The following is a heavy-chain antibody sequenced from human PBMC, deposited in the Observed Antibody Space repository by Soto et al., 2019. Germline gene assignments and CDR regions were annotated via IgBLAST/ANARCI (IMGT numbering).Heavy chain of an antibody. CDR3: ARRIVVVPAVILDYYYGMDV. CDR1: GGSISSGGYY. Sequence: SLTCTVSGGSISSGGYYWSWIRQHPGKGLEWIGYIYYSGSTYYNPSLKSRVTISVDTSKNQFSLKLSSVTAADTAVYYCARRIVVVPAVILDYYYGMDVWGQGTTVTVSS. CDR2: IYYSGST. V-gene: IGHV4-31*03. J-gene: IGHJ6*02. D-gene: IGHD2-2*02.